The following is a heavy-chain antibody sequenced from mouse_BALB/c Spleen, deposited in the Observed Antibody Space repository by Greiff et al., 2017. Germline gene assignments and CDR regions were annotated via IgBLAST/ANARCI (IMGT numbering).Heavy chain of an antibody. V-gene: IGHV5-6-5*01. Sequence: EVKLVESGGGLVKPGGSLKLSCAASGFTFSSYAMSWVRQTPEKRLEWVASISSGGSTYYPDSVKGRFTISRDNARNILYLQMSSLRSEDTAMYYCAREYYGNQSGSMDYWGQGTSVTVSA. CDR3: AREYYGNQSGSMDY. CDR1: GFTFSSYA. J-gene: IGHJ4*01. D-gene: IGHD2-1*01. CDR2: ISSGGST.